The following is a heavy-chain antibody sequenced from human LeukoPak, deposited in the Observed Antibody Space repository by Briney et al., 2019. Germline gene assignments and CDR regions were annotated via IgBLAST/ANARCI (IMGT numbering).Heavy chain of an antibody. Sequence: GGSLRLSCAASGFTFSSYSMNWVRQAPGKGLEWVSSISSSSSYIYYADSVKGRFTISRDNAKNSLYLQMNSLRAEDTAVYYCARVRGGSYSGFDYWGQGTLVTVSS. V-gene: IGHV3-21*01. D-gene: IGHD1-26*01. CDR3: ARVRGGSYSGFDY. CDR1: GFTFSSYS. J-gene: IGHJ4*02. CDR2: ISSSSSYI.